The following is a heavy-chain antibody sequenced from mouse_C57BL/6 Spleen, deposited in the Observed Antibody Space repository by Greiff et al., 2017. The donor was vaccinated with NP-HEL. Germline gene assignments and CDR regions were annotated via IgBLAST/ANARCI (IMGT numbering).Heavy chain of an antibody. V-gene: IGHV1-82*01. CDR1: GYAFSSSW. J-gene: IGHJ4*01. CDR3: ARYAVVASYYAMDY. Sequence: VQLQQSGPELVKPGASVKISCKASGYAFSSSWMNWVKQRPGKGLEWIGRIYPGDGDTNYNGKFEGKATLTADKSSSTAYMQLSSLTSEDSAVYFCARYAVVASYYAMDYWGQGTSVTVSS. CDR2: IYPGDGDT. D-gene: IGHD1-1*01.